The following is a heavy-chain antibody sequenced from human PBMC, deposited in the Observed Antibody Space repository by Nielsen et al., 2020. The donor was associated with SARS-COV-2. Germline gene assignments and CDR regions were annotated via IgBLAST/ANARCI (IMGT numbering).Heavy chain of an antibody. Sequence: GGSLRLSCAASGSTFDDYGMSWVRQTPGKGLEWVSGINRNGGSTGYADSVKGRFTISRDNAKKSLFLQMKSLRAEDTAVYYCAREGFYHSSASFDYWGQGTLITVSS. V-gene: IGHV3-20*04. D-gene: IGHD3-22*01. CDR3: AREGFYHSSASFDY. CDR1: GSTFDDYG. J-gene: IGHJ4*02. CDR2: INRNGGST.